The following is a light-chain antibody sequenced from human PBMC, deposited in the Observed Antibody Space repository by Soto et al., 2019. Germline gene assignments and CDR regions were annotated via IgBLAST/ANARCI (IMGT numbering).Light chain of an antibody. V-gene: IGLV2-14*01. Sequence: QSALTQPASVSGSPGQSITISCTGTSSDVGGYNYVSWYQQHPGKAPKLMIYEVSNRPSGVSNRFSGSKSGNTASLTISGLQAEDEADYYCSSYTSTSTLLYVFVTGTKLTVL. CDR3: SSYTSTSTLLYV. CDR2: EVS. CDR1: SSDVGGYNY. J-gene: IGLJ1*01.